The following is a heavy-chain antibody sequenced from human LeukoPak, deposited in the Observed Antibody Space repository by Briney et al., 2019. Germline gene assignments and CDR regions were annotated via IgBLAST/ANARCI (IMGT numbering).Heavy chain of an antibody. V-gene: IGHV3-30-3*01. CDR2: ISYDGSNK. CDR1: GFTFSSYA. J-gene: IGHJ4*02. CDR3: AKGKPFDY. Sequence: GGSLRLSCAASGFTFSSYAMHWVRQAPGKGLEWVAVISYDGSNKYYADSVKGRFTISRDNSKNTLYLQMNSLRAEDTAVYYCAKGKPFDYWGQGTLVTVSS.